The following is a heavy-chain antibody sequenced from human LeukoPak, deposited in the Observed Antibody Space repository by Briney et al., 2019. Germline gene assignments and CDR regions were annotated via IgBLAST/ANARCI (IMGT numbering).Heavy chain of an antibody. J-gene: IGHJ4*02. CDR2: ISSSGSTI. CDR3: ARPNPLGYCSSTSCYEYYFDY. V-gene: IGHV3-48*03. D-gene: IGHD2-2*01. Sequence: GGSLRLSCAGSGFTFSSYEMNWVRQAPGKGLVWVSHISSSGSTIYYADSVKGRFTISRDNAKNSLYLQMNSLRAEDTAVYYCARPNPLGYCSSTSCYEYYFDYWGQGTLVTVSS. CDR1: GFTFSSYE.